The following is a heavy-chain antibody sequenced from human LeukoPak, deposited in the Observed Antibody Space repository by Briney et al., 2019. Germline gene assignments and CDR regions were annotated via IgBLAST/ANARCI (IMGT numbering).Heavy chain of an antibody. CDR1: GFTFSSYG. Sequence: GGSLRPSCAASGFTFSSYGMNWVRQAPGKGLEWVSYLSGRSSSIYYAESVKGRFTISRDNAKNSLYLPMNSLRDEDTAVYYCARDYRYLDSSGYYSFDYWGQGTLVTVSS. CDR2: LSGRSSSI. V-gene: IGHV3-48*02. CDR3: ARDYRYLDSSGYYSFDY. D-gene: IGHD3-22*01. J-gene: IGHJ4*02.